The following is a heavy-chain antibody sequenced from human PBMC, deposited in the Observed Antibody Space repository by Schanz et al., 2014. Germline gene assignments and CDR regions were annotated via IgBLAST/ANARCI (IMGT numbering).Heavy chain of an antibody. J-gene: IGHJ4*02. CDR1: GGSISSYY. CDR2: IYYSGNT. V-gene: IGHV4-59*04. CDR3: AGMATVTYFDF. Sequence: QVQLQESGPGLVKPSETLSLTCTVSGGSISSYYWSWIRQSPGKGLEFIGYIYYSGNTYYNPSLKSRVTMSLDTSKNQFSLKLTSVTAVDTAVYYCAGMATVTYFDFWGQGALVTVSS. D-gene: IGHD4-17*01.